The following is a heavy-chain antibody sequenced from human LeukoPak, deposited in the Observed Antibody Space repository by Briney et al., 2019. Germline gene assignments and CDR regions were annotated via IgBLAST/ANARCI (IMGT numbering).Heavy chain of an antibody. CDR2: ISGSGCSK. V-gene: IGHV3-23*01. Sequence: GWSLRLSRAASGFSLSSYAMSWLRQAPGKGLEWVAAISGSGCSKYYADSVKGRFTISRDNAKNTPYLQMNSLKAEDTAVYYCARSDDSGGYYPCDYWGQGTLVTVSS. CDR3: ARSDDSGGYYPCDY. J-gene: IGHJ4*02. CDR1: GFSLSSYA. D-gene: IGHD3-22*01.